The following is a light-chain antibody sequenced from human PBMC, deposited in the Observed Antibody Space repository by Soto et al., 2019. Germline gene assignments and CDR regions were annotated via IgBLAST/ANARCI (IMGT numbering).Light chain of an antibody. CDR1: QSGLYHSDSQNF. CDR2: WAS. CDR3: QQYYNIPLT. Sequence: DIVMTPSPESLAVSMGERATINCMSSQSGLYHSDSQNFLAWYQQTPEQPPKLLICWASTREFGVPDRCSASGSGTDFTLTISSLQAEDVAVYYCQQYYNIPLTFGGGTNVDI. V-gene: IGKV4-1*01. J-gene: IGKJ4*01.